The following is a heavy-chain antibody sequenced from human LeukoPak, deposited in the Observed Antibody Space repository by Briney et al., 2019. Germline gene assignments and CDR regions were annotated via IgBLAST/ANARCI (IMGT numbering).Heavy chain of an antibody. CDR1: GFTFSSYA. CDR2: ISSNGGST. V-gene: IGHV3-64*01. D-gene: IGHD6-19*01. Sequence: GGSLRLSCAASGFTFSSYAMHWVRQAPGKGLEYVSAISSNGGSTYYANSVKGRFTISRDNSKNTLYLQMNSLRAEDTAVYYCAKDLQSSSSGWYSNPYYYYYYYMDVWGKGTTVTVSS. CDR3: AKDLQSSSSGWYSNPYYYYYYYMDV. J-gene: IGHJ6*03.